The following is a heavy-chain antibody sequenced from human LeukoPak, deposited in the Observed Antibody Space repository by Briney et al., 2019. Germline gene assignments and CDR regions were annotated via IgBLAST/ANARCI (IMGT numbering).Heavy chain of an antibody. V-gene: IGHV3-23*01. Sequence: PGGSLRLSCAASGFTFSNYAMSWVRQAPGKGLEWVSLISGTGGSTYYADSVKGRFTISRDNSKNTLYLQMNSLRAEDTAVYYCARDGTKLPWFGEVRITRYYSYYMDVWGKGTTVTISS. CDR1: GFTFSNYA. CDR3: ARDGTKLPWFGEVRITRYYSYYMDV. CDR2: ISGTGGST. D-gene: IGHD3-10*01. J-gene: IGHJ6*03.